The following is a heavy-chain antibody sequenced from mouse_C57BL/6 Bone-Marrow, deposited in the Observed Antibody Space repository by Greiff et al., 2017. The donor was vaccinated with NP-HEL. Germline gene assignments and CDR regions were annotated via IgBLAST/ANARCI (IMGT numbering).Heavy chain of an antibody. D-gene: IGHD5-1*01. J-gene: IGHJ4*01. CDR2: ISSGSSTI. CDR3: ARYEYRGAMDY. V-gene: IGHV5-17*01. CDR1: GFTFSDYG. Sequence: DVQLVESGGGLVKPGGSLKLSCAASGFTFSDYGMHWVRQAPEKGLEWVAYISSGSSTINYADTVKGRFTFSRDNAKNTLFLQMTSLRSEDTAMYYCARYEYRGAMDYWGQGTSVTVSS.